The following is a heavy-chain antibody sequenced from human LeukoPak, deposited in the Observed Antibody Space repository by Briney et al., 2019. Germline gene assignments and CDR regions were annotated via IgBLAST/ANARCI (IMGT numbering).Heavy chain of an antibody. CDR2: ISYDGSNK. D-gene: IGHD6-19*01. Sequence: PGGSLRLSCAASGFTFSSYGMHWVRQAPGKGLEWVAVISYDGSNKYYADSVKGRFTISRDNSKNTLYLQMNSLRAEDTAVYYCARAGDSSGWYYFDYWGQGTLVTVSS. J-gene: IGHJ4*02. CDR3: ARAGDSSGWYYFDY. CDR1: GFTFSSYG. V-gene: IGHV3-30*03.